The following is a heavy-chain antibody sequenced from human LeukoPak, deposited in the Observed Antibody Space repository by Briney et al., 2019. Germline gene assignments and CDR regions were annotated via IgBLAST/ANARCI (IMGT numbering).Heavy chain of an antibody. CDR1: GYTFTSNY. V-gene: IGHV1-46*01. J-gene: IGHJ4*02. CDR3: ARDQEGFDY. CDR2: IYPRDGST. Sequence: ASVKVSCTASGYTFTSNYIHWVRQAPGQGLEWMGVIYPRDGSTSYAQKFQGRVTVTRDTSTSTVHMELSGLRSEDTAVYYCARDQEGFDYWGQGTLVTVSS.